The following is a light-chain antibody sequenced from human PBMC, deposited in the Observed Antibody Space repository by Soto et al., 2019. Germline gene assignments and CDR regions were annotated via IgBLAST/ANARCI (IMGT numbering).Light chain of an antibody. CDR2: GVS. J-gene: IGKJ3*01. CDR1: QNLNSNF. Sequence: ETVLTQSPGTLSLSPGERATLSCRASQNLNSNFLAWYQQTPGQAPRLLIYGVSNRATGIPDRFSGSGSGTDFTLTISRLEPEDCAVYYCQQYGSSPPFTFGPGTKVDIK. V-gene: IGKV3-20*01. CDR3: QQYGSSPPFT.